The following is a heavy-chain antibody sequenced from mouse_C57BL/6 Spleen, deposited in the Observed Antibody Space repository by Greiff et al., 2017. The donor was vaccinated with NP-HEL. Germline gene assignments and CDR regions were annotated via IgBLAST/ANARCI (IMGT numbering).Heavy chain of an antibody. J-gene: IGHJ1*03. V-gene: IGHV5-17*01. Sequence: EVMLVESGGGLVKPGGSLKLSCAASGFTFSDYGMHWVRQAPEKGLEWVAYISSGSSTIYYADTVKGRFTISRDNAKNTLFLQMTSLRSEDTAMYYCARSGYGSSHWYFDVWGTGTTVTVSS. CDR3: ARSGYGSSHWYFDV. D-gene: IGHD1-1*01. CDR1: GFTFSDYG. CDR2: ISSGSSTI.